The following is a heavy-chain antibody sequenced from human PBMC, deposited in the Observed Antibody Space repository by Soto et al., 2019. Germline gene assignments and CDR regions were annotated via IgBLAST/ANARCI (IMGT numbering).Heavy chain of an antibody. CDR2: INAGNGNT. V-gene: IGHV1-3*01. CDR3: WASLRKALPLMIKVDY. CDR1: GYTFTSYA. Sequence: ASVKVSCKASGYTFTSYAMHWVRQAPGQRLEWMGWINAGNGNTKYSQKFQGRVTITRDTSASTAYMELSSLRAEDTAVYSFWASLRKALPLMIKVDYWGQGTLVSVSS. D-gene: IGHD3-16*01. J-gene: IGHJ4*02.